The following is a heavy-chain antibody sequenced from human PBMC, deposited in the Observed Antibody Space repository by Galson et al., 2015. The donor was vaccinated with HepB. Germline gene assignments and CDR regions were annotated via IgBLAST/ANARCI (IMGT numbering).Heavy chain of an antibody. J-gene: IGHJ1*01. CDR3: ATGYCSSTSCPDLSLVLQH. D-gene: IGHD2-2*03. CDR2: IKGDGRIT. CDR1: AFSFSSYY. V-gene: IGHV3-74*01. Sequence: SLRLSCAASAFSFSSYYMHWVRQAPGKGLVWLSRIKGDGRITNYADSVKGRFTISRDNAKNSLYLQMNSLRAEDTAVYYCATGYCSSTSCPDLSLVLQHWGQGTLVTVSS.